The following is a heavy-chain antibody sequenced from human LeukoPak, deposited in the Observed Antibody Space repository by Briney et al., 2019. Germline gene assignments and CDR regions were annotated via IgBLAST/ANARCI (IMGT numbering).Heavy chain of an antibody. J-gene: IGHJ2*01. V-gene: IGHV1-2*02. CDR1: GYTFTGYY. CDR3: ARDWGDYYDSSGYYGYFDL. Sequence: RASVKVSCKASGYTFTGYYIHWVRQTPGQGLEWMGWINPYSGGTNYAQKFQGRVTMTRDTSISTAYMELSRLRSDDTAVYYCARDWGDYYDSSGYYGYFDLWGRGTLVTVSS. CDR2: INPYSGGT. D-gene: IGHD3-22*01.